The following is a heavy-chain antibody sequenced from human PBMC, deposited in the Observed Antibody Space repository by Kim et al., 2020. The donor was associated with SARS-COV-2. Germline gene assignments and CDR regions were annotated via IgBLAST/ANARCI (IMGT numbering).Heavy chain of an antibody. Sequence: SETLSLTCSVSGDAVTTTNYCWDWVRQRPGRGLEWIGSLCFRGNSFYNPSLKSRVTMSVDTSKNHVSLKVTTVTAADTAVYYCAPRVPGHDYGVYWGQG. CDR2: LCFRGNS. D-gene: IGHD3-10*01. CDR3: APRVPGHDYGVY. V-gene: IGHV4-39*01. J-gene: IGHJ4*02. CDR1: GDAVTTTNYC.